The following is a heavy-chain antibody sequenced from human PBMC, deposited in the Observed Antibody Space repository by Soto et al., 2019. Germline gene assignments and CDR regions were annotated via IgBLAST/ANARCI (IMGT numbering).Heavy chain of an antibody. CDR2: ISATGGGT. V-gene: IGHV3-23*01. CDR3: AEDRRAGGNSAFYFDF. D-gene: IGHD3-16*01. J-gene: IGHJ4*02. CDR1: GFKFSNYA. Sequence: GGSLRLSCAASGFKFSNYAMSWVRQAPGKGLEWVSLISATGGGTYYADSVKGRFTISRDNSHNTLYLQVHSLTAEDTAVYYCAEDRRAGGNSAFYFDFWGQGAQVTVSS.